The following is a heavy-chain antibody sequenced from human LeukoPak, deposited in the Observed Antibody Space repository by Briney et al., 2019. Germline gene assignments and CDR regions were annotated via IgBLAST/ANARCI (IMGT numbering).Heavy chain of an antibody. Sequence: PSETLSLTCTVSGGSISSYYWSWIRQPPGKGLEWIGYIYYSGSTNYNPSLKSRVTISVDTSKNQFSLKLSSVTAADTAVYYCAREWYSSGWLEVRYFDYWGQGTLVTVSS. D-gene: IGHD6-19*01. V-gene: IGHV4-59*01. CDR3: AREWYSSGWLEVRYFDY. J-gene: IGHJ4*02. CDR1: GGSISSYY. CDR2: IYYSGST.